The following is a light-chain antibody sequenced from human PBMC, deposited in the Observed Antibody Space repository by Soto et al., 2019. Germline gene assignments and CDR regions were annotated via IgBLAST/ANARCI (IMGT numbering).Light chain of an antibody. CDR1: QSISRY. CDR3: QQRYSTTLS. V-gene: IGKV1-39*01. Sequence: DIQMTQSPSSLSASVGGRLTITCQASQSISRYLNWYQQKPGKAPKLLIYAASSLQSGVPSRFSVSGSGTDFTLTISSLQNEDFATYDCQQRYSTTLSFCQGTKVDIK. J-gene: IGKJ1*01. CDR2: AAS.